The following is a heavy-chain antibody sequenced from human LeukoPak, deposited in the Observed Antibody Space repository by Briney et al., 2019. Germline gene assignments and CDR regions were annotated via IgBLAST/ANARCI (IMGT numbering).Heavy chain of an antibody. CDR2: IHSSGSA. Sequence: PSETLSLTCTVSVASITTYYWRWIRQPPGKGLEYIGQIHSSGSANYNPSLRSRVAMSLDASKNQFSLTVRSVTAADTAIYYCARDILDVGATHYFDYWGQGSLLTVSS. J-gene: IGHJ4*02. CDR3: ARDILDVGATHYFDY. V-gene: IGHV4-59*01. CDR1: VASITTYY. D-gene: IGHD1-26*01.